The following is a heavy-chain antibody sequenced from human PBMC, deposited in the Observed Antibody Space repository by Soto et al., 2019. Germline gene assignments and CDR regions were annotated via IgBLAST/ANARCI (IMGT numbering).Heavy chain of an antibody. D-gene: IGHD6-6*01. CDR3: ARWNSSSSCFDY. CDR2: ISGTSTAI. Sequence: RLSCAASAFTFDAYYMNWIRQAPGKGLEWVSYISGTSTAIYYADSVKGRFTISRDNAKTSLYLQMNSLTAEDTAVYYCARWNSSSSCFDYWGQGTLVTVSS. J-gene: IGHJ4*02. V-gene: IGHV3-11*01. CDR1: AFTFDAYY.